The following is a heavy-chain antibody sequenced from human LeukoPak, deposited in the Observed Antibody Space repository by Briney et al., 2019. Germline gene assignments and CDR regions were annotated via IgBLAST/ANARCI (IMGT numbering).Heavy chain of an antibody. J-gene: IGHJ4*02. Sequence: PGGSLRLSCAASEFTVSSNYMSWVRQAPGKGLEWVASIKQDGTEKHYVDSVKGRFTISKDNAKNSLYLQMNSLRAEDTAVYYCAREDHSNYEFWGQGTLVTVSS. CDR2: IKQDGTEK. CDR1: EFTVSSNY. D-gene: IGHD4-11*01. V-gene: IGHV3-7*03. CDR3: AREDHSNYEF.